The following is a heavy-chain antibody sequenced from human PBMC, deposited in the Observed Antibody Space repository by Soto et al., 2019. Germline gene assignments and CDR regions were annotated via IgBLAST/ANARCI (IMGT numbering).Heavy chain of an antibody. J-gene: IGHJ4*02. CDR1: GGSISSGCYS. D-gene: IGHD2-8*02. CDR2: IYHSGST. CDR3: ARDKITGLFDY. V-gene: IGHV4-30-2*01. Sequence: SETLSLTCAVSGGSISSGCYSWSWIRQPPGKGLEWIGYIYHSGSTNYNPSLKSRVTISVDTSKNQFSLKLTSVTAADTAVYYCARDKITGLFDYWGQGTLVTVSS.